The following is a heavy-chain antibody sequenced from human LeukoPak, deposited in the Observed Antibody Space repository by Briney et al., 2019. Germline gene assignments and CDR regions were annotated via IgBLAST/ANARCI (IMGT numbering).Heavy chain of an antibody. D-gene: IGHD3-9*01. V-gene: IGHV4-30-2*01. J-gene: IGHJ4*02. CDR3: ARAPGYDILTGYSPFDY. CDR1: GGSIGSGGYY. CDR2: IYHSGST. Sequence: PSETLSLTCTVSGGSIGSGGYYWSWIRQPPGKSLEWIGYIYHSGSTYYTPSLKSRVTISVDRSKNQFSLKLSSVTAADTAVYYCARAPGYDILTGYSPFDYWGQGTLVTVSS.